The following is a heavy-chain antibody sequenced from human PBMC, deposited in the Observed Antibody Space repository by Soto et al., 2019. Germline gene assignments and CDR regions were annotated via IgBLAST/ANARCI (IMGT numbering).Heavy chain of an antibody. CDR2: ISAYNGNT. V-gene: IGHV1-18*01. J-gene: IGHJ5*02. CDR1: GYTFTSYG. Sequence: ASVKVSCKASGYTFTSYGISWVRQAPGQGLEWMGWISAYNGNTNYAQKLQGRVTMTTDTSTSTAYMELRSLRSNDTAVYYCARDGAGWREQQLFRPRSVVNWFDPWGQGTPVTVSS. D-gene: IGHD6-13*01. CDR3: ARDGAGWREQQLFRPRSVVNWFDP.